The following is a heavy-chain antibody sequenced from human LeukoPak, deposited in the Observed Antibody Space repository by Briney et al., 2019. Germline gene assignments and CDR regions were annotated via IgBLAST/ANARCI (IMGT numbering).Heavy chain of an antibody. V-gene: IGHV4-4*07. J-gene: IGHJ4*02. CDR3: ARGTTVTTSDY. Sequence: PSETLSLTCTVSGGSISSYYWSWIRQPAGKGLEWIGRIYTSGSTNYNPPLKSRVTISVDKSKNQFSLKLSSVTAADTAVYYCARGTTVTTSDYWGQGTLVTVSS. D-gene: IGHD4-17*01. CDR1: GGSISSYY. CDR2: IYTSGST.